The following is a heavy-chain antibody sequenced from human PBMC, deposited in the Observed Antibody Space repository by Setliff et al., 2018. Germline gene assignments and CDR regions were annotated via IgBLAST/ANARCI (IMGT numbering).Heavy chain of an antibody. J-gene: IGHJ6*03. Sequence: GGSLRLSCAASGFTFSSYPMHWVRQAPGKGLEWVAVTSYDGINKYYAESVQGRFTISRDNSKNTLYLQMNSLSLEDTAVYYCARDPRGYYDSSGYPVYYMDVWGKGTTVTVSS. D-gene: IGHD3-22*01. CDR3: ARDPRGYYDSSGYPVYYMDV. V-gene: IGHV3-30*01. CDR1: GFTFSSYP. CDR2: TSYDGINK.